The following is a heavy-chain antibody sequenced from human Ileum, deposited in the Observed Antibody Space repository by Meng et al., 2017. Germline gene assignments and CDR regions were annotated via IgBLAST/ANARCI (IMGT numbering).Heavy chain of an antibody. V-gene: IGHV1-46*01. CDR3: ARLIIGGTVVFDY. Sequence: QVQLVQSGAEVKKPGASVKPSCKASGYTFTKFYMHWVRQAPGQGLEWMGTITPNSGTANYAQKFQGRVTMTRDTSTTTVYMELSSLRPEDTAVYYCARLIIGGTVVFDYWGQGTLVTVSS. CDR1: GYTFTKFY. CDR2: ITPNSGTA. D-gene: IGHD4-23*01. J-gene: IGHJ4*02.